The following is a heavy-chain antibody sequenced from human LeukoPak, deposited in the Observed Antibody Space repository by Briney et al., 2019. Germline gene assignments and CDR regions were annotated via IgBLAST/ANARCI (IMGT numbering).Heavy chain of an antibody. CDR2: FSGSVDST. Sequence: QPGGSLRLSCAASGFTVSSNYMSWVRQAPGKGLEWVSGFSGSVDSTYYADFVKGRFTISRDNSKNTLYLQMNSLRDEDTAVYYCAKEDCSSISCSSHIDYWGQGTLVTVSS. J-gene: IGHJ4*02. CDR3: AKEDCSSISCSSHIDY. D-gene: IGHD2-2*01. CDR1: GFTVSSNY. V-gene: IGHV3-23*01.